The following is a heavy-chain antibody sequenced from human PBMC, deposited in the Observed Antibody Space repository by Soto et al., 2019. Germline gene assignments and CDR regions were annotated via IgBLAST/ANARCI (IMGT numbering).Heavy chain of an antibody. CDR3: ANDREYPRDYFHY. D-gene: IGHD6-6*01. CDR1: GFTLSYYG. J-gene: IGHJ4*02. CDR2: VSPNGQGI. Sequence: QAWGSLRHSCAASGFTLSYYGMSWVRQAPGKGLEWVSAVSPNGQGIYYADSVRGRFTISRDISKNTVFLHMDSLRAEDTAVYYCANDREYPRDYFHYWGQGTLVTAPQ. V-gene: IGHV3-23*01.